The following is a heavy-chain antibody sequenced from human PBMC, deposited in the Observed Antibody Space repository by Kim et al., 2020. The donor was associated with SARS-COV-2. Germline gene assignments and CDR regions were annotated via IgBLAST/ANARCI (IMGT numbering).Heavy chain of an antibody. CDR2: IYYSGST. J-gene: IGHJ4*02. CDR1: GGSISSGGYY. D-gene: IGHD3-10*01. Sequence: TLSLTCTVSGGSISSGGYYWSWIRQHPGKGLEWIGYIYYSGSTYYNPSLKSRVTISVDTSKNQFSLKLSSVTAADTAVYYCARDYYGSGRVFDYWGQGTLVTVSS. V-gene: IGHV4-31*03. CDR3: ARDYYGSGRVFDY.